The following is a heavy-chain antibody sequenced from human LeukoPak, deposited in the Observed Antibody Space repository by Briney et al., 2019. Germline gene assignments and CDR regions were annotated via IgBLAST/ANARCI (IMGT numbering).Heavy chain of an antibody. J-gene: IGHJ5*02. Sequence: GGSLRLSCAASGFTFSNSWMYWVRQAPGKGLEYVALTSYDGNHEYYADSVEGRFTISRDNSKNTVYLQMNSLRVEDTAVYYCAKGFYDSGPWGQGTLVTVSS. CDR2: TSYDGNHE. CDR1: GFTFSNSW. V-gene: IGHV3-30*18. CDR3: AKGFYDSGP. D-gene: IGHD3-22*01.